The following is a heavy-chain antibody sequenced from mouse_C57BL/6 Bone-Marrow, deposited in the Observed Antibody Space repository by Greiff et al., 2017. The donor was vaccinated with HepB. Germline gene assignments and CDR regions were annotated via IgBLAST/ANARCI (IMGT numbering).Heavy chain of an antibody. CDR1: GFTFSDYG. CDR3: ARQLYYGNDGAMDY. D-gene: IGHD2-1*01. CDR2: ISNLAYSI. V-gene: IGHV5-15*01. Sequence: EVKLMESGGGLVQPGGSLKLSCAASGFTFSDYGMAWVRQAPRTGPEWVAFISNLAYSIYYADTVTGRFTISRANAKNTLYLEMSSLRSEDTAMYYCARQLYYGNDGAMDYWGQGTSVTVSS. J-gene: IGHJ4*01.